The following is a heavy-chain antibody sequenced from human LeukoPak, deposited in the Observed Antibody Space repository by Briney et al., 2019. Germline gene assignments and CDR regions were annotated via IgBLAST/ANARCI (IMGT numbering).Heavy chain of an antibody. CDR2: INPNSGGT. V-gene: IGHV1-2*04. J-gene: IGHJ3*02. Sequence: ASVKVSCKASGYTFTGYYMHWVRQAPGQGLEWMGWINPNSGGTNYAQKFQGWVTMTRDTSISTAYMELSRLRSDDTAVYYCATEPSVPAAIRGAFDIWGQGTMVTVSS. CDR1: GYTFTGYY. D-gene: IGHD2-2*02. CDR3: ATEPSVPAAIRGAFDI.